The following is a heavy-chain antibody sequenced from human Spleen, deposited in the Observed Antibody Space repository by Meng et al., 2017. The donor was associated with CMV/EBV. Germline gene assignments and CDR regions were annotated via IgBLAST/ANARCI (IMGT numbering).Heavy chain of an antibody. V-gene: IGHV2-5*02. CDR2: IYWDDDK. Sequence: QITVKGVGPTLVNPTQTLTLTCTFSGFSLSTSGVGVGWIRQPPGKALEWLALIYWDDDKRYSPSLKSRLTITKDTSKNQVVLTMTNMDPVDTATYYCAHSWYYDSSGYPHFDPWGQGTLVTVSS. J-gene: IGHJ5*02. D-gene: IGHD3-22*01. CDR1: GFSLSTSGVG. CDR3: AHSWYYDSSGYPHFDP.